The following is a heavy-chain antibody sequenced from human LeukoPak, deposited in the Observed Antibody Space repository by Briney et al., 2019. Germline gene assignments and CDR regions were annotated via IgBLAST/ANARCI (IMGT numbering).Heavy chain of an antibody. Sequence: ASVKVSCKASGYTFTSYGISWVRQAPGQGLEWMGWISAYNGNTNYAQKLQGRVTMTEDTSADTAYMELSSLRSEDTAVYYCARGDYDILTGYYHGWFDPWGQGTLVTVSS. V-gene: IGHV1-18*01. CDR3: ARGDYDILTGYYHGWFDP. CDR2: ISAYNGNT. J-gene: IGHJ5*02. CDR1: GYTFTSYG. D-gene: IGHD3-9*01.